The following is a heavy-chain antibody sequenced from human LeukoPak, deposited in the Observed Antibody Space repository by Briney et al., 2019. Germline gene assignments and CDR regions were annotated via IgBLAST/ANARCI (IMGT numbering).Heavy chain of an antibody. CDR2: ISWDGGST. CDR3: AKGPSWGQYCYYMDV. D-gene: IGHD3-16*01. V-gene: IGHV3-43D*04. CDR1: GFTFDDYA. Sequence: GGSLRLSCAASGFTFDDYAMHWVRQAPGKGLEWVSLISWDGGSTYYADSVKGRFTISRDNSKNSLYLQMNSLRAEDTALYYYAKGPSWGQYCYYMDVWGKGTTVTVSS. J-gene: IGHJ6*03.